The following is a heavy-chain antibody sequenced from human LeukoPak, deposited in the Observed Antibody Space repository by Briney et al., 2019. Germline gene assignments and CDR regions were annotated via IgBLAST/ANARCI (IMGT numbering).Heavy chain of an antibody. CDR2: IYYSGST. J-gene: IGHJ6*03. V-gene: IGHV4-39*02. CDR3: ARERIGYCSRTSCYLERYYYYMDV. Sequence: SETLSLTCTVSGGSISSSSYYWGWIRQPPGKGLEWIGSIYYSGSTYYNPSLKSRVTISVDTSKNQFSLKLSSVTAADTAVYYCARERIGYCSRTSCYLERYYYYMDVWGKGTTVTVSS. CDR1: GGSISSSSYY. D-gene: IGHD2-2*01.